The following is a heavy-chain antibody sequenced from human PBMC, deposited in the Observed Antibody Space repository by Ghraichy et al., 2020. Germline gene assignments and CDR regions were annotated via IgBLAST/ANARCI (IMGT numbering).Heavy chain of an antibody. V-gene: IGHV3-48*02. D-gene: IGHD2-21*01. CDR1: GFTFSSYS. CDR2: ITSSSRTI. CDR3: ARGSRVVRFYYYDGMDV. J-gene: IGHJ6*02. Sequence: GESLNISCVGSGFTFSSYSMNWVRQSPGKGLEWVSYITSSSRTIFYADSVKGRFTISRDNAQNSLYLQMSSLRDEDTAIYYCARGSRVVRFYYYDGMDVWGQGTTVAVSS.